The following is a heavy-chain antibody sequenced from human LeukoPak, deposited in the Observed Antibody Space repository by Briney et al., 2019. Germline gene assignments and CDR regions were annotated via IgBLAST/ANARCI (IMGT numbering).Heavy chain of an antibody. Sequence: GSSVKVSCKASGGTFSSYAISWLRQAPGQGLELMGRIIPIFGTANYAQKFQGRVTITTDESTSTAYMELSSLRSEDTAVYYCARAQLAYCGGDCPDYYYYYMDVWGKGTTVTVSS. J-gene: IGHJ6*03. CDR2: IIPIFGTA. CDR1: GGTFSSYA. CDR3: ARAQLAYCGGDCPDYYYYYMDV. V-gene: IGHV1-69*05. D-gene: IGHD2-21*02.